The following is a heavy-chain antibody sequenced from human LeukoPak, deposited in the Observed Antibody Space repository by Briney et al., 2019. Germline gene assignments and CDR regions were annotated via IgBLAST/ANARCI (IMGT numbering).Heavy chain of an antibody. J-gene: IGHJ4*02. CDR3: ARVQGGSGPLFDY. V-gene: IGHV3-23*01. Sequence: GGSLRLSCAASGFTFSSYAMSWVRQAPGKGLEWVSAISGGGGSTYYADSVKGRFTISRDNSKNTLYLQMNSLRAEDTAVYYCARVQGGSGPLFDYWGQGTLVTVSS. CDR2: ISGGGGST. CDR1: GFTFSSYA. D-gene: IGHD3-10*01.